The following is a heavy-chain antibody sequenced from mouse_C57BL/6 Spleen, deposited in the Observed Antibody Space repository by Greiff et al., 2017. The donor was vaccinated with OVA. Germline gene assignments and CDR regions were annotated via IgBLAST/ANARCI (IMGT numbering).Heavy chain of an antibody. D-gene: IGHD1-1*01. J-gene: IGHJ3*01. CDR3: AREGSSYGFAY. CDR1: GYSITSGYY. Sequence: VQLKESGPGLVKPSQSLSLTCSVTGYSITSGYYWNWIRQFPGNKLEWMGYISYDGSNNYNPSLKNRISITRDTSKNQFFLKLNSVTTEDTATYYCAREGSSYGFAYWGQGTLVTVSA. CDR2: ISYDGSN. V-gene: IGHV3-6*01.